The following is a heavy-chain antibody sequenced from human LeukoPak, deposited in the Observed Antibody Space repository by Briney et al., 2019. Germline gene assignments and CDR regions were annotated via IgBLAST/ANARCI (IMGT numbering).Heavy chain of an antibody. D-gene: IGHD3-10*01. CDR1: GFTFSSYG. CDR2: IWYDGSNK. J-gene: IGHJ6*02. CDR3: ARGPASFGELGYGMDV. V-gene: IGHV3-33*01. Sequence: GRSLRLSCAASGFTFSSYGMHWVRQAPGKGLEWVAVIWYDGSNKYYADSVKGRFTISRDNSKNTLYLQMNSLRAEDTAVYYCARGPASFGELGYGMDVWGQGTTVTVSS.